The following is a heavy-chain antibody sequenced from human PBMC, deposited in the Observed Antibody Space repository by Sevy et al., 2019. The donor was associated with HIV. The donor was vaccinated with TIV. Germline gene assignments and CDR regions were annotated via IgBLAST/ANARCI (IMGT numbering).Heavy chain of an antibody. CDR1: GYTFTGYY. Sequence: GAVKVSCKASGYTFTGYYMHWVRQAPRQGLERMGWINPNSRGTNYPQKFQGRVTMTRDMSISTAYMELSGLRSDDTAVYYCARWEPGGSNFDYWGQGTLVTVSS. D-gene: IGHD1-26*01. J-gene: IGHJ4*02. V-gene: IGHV1-2*02. CDR3: ARWEPGGSNFDY. CDR2: INPNSRGT.